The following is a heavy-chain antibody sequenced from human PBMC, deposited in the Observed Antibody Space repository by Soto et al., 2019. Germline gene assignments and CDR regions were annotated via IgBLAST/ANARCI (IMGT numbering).Heavy chain of an antibody. V-gene: IGHV4-30-4*01. J-gene: IGHJ4*02. CDR3: ARYCSGGSCYEGRSSLFDY. CDR2: IYYSWSI. D-gene: IGHD2-15*01. CDR1: GGSSSSGDYY. Sequence: SETRSLTCTVSGGSSSSGDYYWSWIRQPPGKGLEWIGYIYYSWSIYYNPSLKSRVTISVDTSKNQFSLKMSSVTAADTAVYYCARYCSGGSCYEGRSSLFDYWGQGTLVTVSS.